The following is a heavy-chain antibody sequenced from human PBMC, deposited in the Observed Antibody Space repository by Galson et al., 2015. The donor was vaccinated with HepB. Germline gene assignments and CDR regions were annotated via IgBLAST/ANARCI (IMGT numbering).Heavy chain of an antibody. CDR2: ISGSGGST. CDR1: GFTFSDYA. V-gene: IGHV3-23*01. J-gene: IGHJ6*02. D-gene: IGHD3-9*01. CDR3: AKGKVLRYLDRGANYYGMDV. Sequence: SLRLSCAASGFTFSDYAMTWVRQVPGKGLEWVSAISGSGGSTYYADSVKGRFTISRDNSKNTLYLQMNSLRAEDTAVYYCAKGKVLRYLDRGANYYGMDVWGQGTTVTVSS.